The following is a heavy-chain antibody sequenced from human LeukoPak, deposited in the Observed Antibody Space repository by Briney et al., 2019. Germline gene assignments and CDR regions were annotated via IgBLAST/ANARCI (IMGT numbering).Heavy chain of an antibody. V-gene: IGHV3-11*01. J-gene: IGHJ2*01. CDR2: ISSSGSTI. CDR1: GFTFSDYY. Sequence: GGSLRPSCAASGFTFSDYYMSWIRQAPGKGLEWVSYISSSGSTIYYADSVKGRFTISRDNAKNSLYLQMNSLRAEDTAVYYCARDRRHLRGYFDLWGRGTLVTVSS. CDR3: ARDRRHLRGYFDL.